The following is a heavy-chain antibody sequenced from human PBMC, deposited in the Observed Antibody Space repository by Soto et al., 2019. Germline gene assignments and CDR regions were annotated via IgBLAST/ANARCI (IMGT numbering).Heavy chain of an antibody. CDR1: GFTFSDSY. CDR2: ISSTSSFT. V-gene: IGHV3-11*06. D-gene: IGHD5-12*01. Sequence: QVQLVESGGGLVKPGGSRRLSCVASGFTFSDSYMSWVRQAPGKGLEWVSYISSTSSFTDYAESVKGRFIISRDNAKNSLFLQMNSLRAEDTALYYCARRDGYNYFDFWGQGTLVSVSS. CDR3: ARRDGYNYFDF. J-gene: IGHJ4*02.